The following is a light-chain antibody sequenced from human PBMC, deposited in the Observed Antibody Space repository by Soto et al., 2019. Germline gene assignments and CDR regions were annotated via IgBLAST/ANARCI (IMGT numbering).Light chain of an antibody. CDR3: QQFNSYSWT. V-gene: IGKV1-13*02. CDR2: DAS. CDR1: QGISSA. J-gene: IGKJ1*01. Sequence: AIQLTQSPSSLSASVGDRVTITCRASQGISSALAWYQQKPGKAPKLLIYDASSLESGVPSRFSGSGSGTDFPLTISSLQPEDFATYDCQQFNSYSWTFGQGTKVEIK.